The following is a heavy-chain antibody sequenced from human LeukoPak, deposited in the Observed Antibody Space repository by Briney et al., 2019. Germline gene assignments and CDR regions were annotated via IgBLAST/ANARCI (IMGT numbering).Heavy chain of an antibody. Sequence: SQTLSLTCTVSGGSISSGGYYWSWIRQHPGKGLEWIGYIYYSGSTYYNPSLKSRVTISVDTSKNQFSLKLSSVTAADTAVYYCVREGPRGCFDYWGQGTLVTVSS. CDR1: GGSISSGGYY. J-gene: IGHJ4*02. CDR3: VREGPRGCFDY. D-gene: IGHD3-10*01. CDR2: IYYSGST. V-gene: IGHV4-31*03.